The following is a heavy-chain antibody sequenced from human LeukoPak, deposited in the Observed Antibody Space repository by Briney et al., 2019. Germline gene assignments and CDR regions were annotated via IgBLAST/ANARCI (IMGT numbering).Heavy chain of an antibody. D-gene: IGHD4-23*01. V-gene: IGHV4-34*01. CDR2: INHSGST. Sequence: SETLSLTCAVYGGSFSGYYWSWIRQPPGKGLEWIGEINHSGSTNYNPSLKSRVTISVDTSKNQFSLKLSSVTAADTAVYYCARRGLRWFPPAYYFDYWGQGTLVTVSS. CDR1: GGSFSGYY. CDR3: ARRGLRWFPPAYYFDY. J-gene: IGHJ4*02.